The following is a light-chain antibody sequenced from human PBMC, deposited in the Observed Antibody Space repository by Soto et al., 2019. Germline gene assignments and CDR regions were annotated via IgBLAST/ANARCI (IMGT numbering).Light chain of an antibody. Sequence: DIQMTQSPSSLSASVGDRVTITCQATQDISNSLSWFQQKSGKAPKLLIYDASNLETGVPSRFSGSKSGTDFTFTISSLQPEDFAVYYCQQRSNWPPLTFGGGTKVKIK. J-gene: IGKJ4*01. V-gene: IGKV1-33*01. CDR1: QDISNS. CDR2: DAS. CDR3: QQRSNWPPLT.